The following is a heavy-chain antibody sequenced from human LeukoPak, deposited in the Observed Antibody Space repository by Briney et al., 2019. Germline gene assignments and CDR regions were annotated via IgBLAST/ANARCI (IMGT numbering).Heavy chain of an antibody. CDR1: GFTFSSYS. CDR2: ISYDGNNK. CDR3: ARPRDFSGFYYALDY. J-gene: IGHJ4*02. D-gene: IGHD3-22*01. V-gene: IGHV3-30-3*01. Sequence: GGSLTLSCAASGFTFSSYSMQWVRQAPGKGLEWAAVISYDGNNKYYADSVKGRFTISRDNSKNTLYLQMNSLTAEDTAVYYCARPRDFSGFYYALDYWGQGTLVTVSS.